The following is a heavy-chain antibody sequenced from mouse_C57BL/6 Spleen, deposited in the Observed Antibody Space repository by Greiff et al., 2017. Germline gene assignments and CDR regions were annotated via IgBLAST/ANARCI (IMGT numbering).Heavy chain of an antibody. CDR2: IDPNSGGT. Sequence: VQLQQPGAELVKPGASVKLSCKASGYTFTSYWMHWVKQRPGRGLEWIGRIDPNSGGTNYNEKFKSKATLTVDKPSSTAYMQLSSLTSEVSAVYYCARWITTVVATDYAMDYWGQGTSVTVSS. CDR1: GYTFTSYW. J-gene: IGHJ4*01. CDR3: ARWITTVVATDYAMDY. D-gene: IGHD1-1*01. V-gene: IGHV1-72*01.